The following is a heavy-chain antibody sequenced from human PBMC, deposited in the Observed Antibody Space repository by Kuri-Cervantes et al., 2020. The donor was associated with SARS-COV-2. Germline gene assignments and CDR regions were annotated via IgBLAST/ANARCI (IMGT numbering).Heavy chain of an antibody. CDR2: ISSSSSYI. D-gene: IGHD2-15*01. V-gene: IGHV3-21*01. CDR1: GFTFSSYA. J-gene: IGHJ4*02. CDR3: ARTVVVVAATIFDY. Sequence: LSLTCAASGFTFSSYAMNWVRQAPGKGLEWVSSISSSSSYIYYADSVKGRFTISRDNAKNPLYLQMNSLRAEDTAVYYCARTVVVVAATIFDYWGQGTLVTVSS.